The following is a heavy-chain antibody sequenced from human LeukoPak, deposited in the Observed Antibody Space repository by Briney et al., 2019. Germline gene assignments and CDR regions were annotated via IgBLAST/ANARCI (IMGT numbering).Heavy chain of an antibody. Sequence: GGSLRLSRVASGFTFSSYAMSWVRQAPGKGLEWVSAITGTSGATYHADSVKGRFTIARDNSKNTLYLQMNSLRAEDTAVYYCANQFNYYDSSGYPISFDYWGQGTLVTVSS. J-gene: IGHJ4*02. V-gene: IGHV3-23*01. CDR3: ANQFNYYDSSGYPISFDY. CDR1: GFTFSSYA. D-gene: IGHD3-22*01. CDR2: ITGTSGAT.